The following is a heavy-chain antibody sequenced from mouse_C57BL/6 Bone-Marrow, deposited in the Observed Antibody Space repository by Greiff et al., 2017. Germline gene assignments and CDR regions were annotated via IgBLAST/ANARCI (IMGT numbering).Heavy chain of an antibody. CDR2: ISDGGSYT. V-gene: IGHV5-4*01. J-gene: IGHJ2*01. Sequence: EVKVVESGGGLVKPGGSLKLSCAASGFTFSSYAMSWVRQTPEKRLEWVATISDGGSYTYYPDNVKGRFPISRDNAKNNLYLQMSHLKSEDTAMYYCARDYYGSTFYWFDYWGQGTTLTVSS. CDR1: GFTFSSYA. CDR3: ARDYYGSTFYWFDY. D-gene: IGHD1-1*01.